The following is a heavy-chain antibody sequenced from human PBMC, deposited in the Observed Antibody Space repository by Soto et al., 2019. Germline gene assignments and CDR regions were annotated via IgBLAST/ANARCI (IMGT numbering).Heavy chain of an antibody. V-gene: IGHV3-23*01. CDR2: ISGSGGST. D-gene: IGHD6-6*01. J-gene: IGHJ4*02. CDR1: GFTFSSYA. CDR3: AKDEYSSSPARLSY. Sequence: GGSMRLSCAASGFTFSSYAMSWVPQAPGKGLEWVSAISGSGGSTYYADSVKGRFTISRDNSKNTLYLQMNSLRAEDTAVYYCAKDEYSSSPARLSYWGQGTLVTVFS.